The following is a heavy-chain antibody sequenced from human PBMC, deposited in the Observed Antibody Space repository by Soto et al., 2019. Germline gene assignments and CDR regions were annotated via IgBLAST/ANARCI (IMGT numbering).Heavy chain of an antibody. Sequence: QVQLVESGGGVVQPGRSLRLSCAASGFTFSSYGMHWVRQAPGKGLEWVAVISYDGSNKYYADSVKGRFTISRDNSKNTLYLQMNSLRAEDTAVYYCAKDADRIVGATRGISYFDYWGQGTLVTVSS. D-gene: IGHD1-26*01. CDR1: GFTFSSYG. V-gene: IGHV3-30*18. CDR3: AKDADRIVGATRGISYFDY. CDR2: ISYDGSNK. J-gene: IGHJ4*02.